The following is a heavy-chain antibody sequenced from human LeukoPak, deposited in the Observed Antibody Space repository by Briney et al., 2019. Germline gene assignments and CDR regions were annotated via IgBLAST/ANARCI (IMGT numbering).Heavy chain of an antibody. V-gene: IGHV3-23*01. J-gene: IGHJ6*02. Sequence: PGGSLRLSCAASGLTFSSYAMNWVRQAPGKRLEWVSTISGSGGSTNYAVSVKGRFTISRDNSKNTLYLQMNSLRAEDTAVYYCAKDSGVSIVDLYGMDVWGQGTTVTVSS. CDR2: ISGSGGST. CDR1: GLTFSSYA. CDR3: AKDSGVSIVDLYGMDV. D-gene: IGHD1-26*01.